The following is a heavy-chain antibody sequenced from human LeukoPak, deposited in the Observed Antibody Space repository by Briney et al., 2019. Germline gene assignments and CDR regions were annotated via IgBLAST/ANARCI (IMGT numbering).Heavy chain of an antibody. Sequence: ASVNVSCKASGYTFTSYGISWGRHAPGQGLEWMGWSSAYNGNTNYAQKLQGRVTMTTDTSTSTAYMELRSLRSDDTAVYYCARGDYGDYVKLYFDYWGQGTLVTVSS. V-gene: IGHV1-18*01. CDR1: GYTFTSYG. D-gene: IGHD4-17*01. CDR2: SSAYNGNT. J-gene: IGHJ4*02. CDR3: ARGDYGDYVKLYFDY.